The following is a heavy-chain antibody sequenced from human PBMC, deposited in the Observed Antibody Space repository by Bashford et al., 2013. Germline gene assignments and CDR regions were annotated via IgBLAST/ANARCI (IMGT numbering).Heavy chain of an antibody. Sequence: SSETLSLTCAVYGGSFSGYYWGWIRQPPGKGLEWIGSIYHSGSTYYNPSLKSRVTISVDTSKNQFSLKLSSVTAQTRPCTYCAEGGVVGGMNYYYYYYSGRVGQRD. D-gene: IGHD2-15*01. CDR3: AEGGVVGGMNYYYYYYSGR. V-gene: IGHV4-38-2*01. CDR1: GGSFSGYY. J-gene: IGHJ6*03. CDR2: IYHSGST.